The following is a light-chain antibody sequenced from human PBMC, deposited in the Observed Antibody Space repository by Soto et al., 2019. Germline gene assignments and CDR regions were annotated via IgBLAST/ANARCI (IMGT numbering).Light chain of an antibody. CDR2: EGS. CDR1: SSDVGSYNL. Sequence: QSALTQPASVSGSPGQSITISCTGTSSDVGSYNLVSWYQQHPGKAPKLLIYEGSKRPSGVSNRFSGSKSGNTASLTISGLQAEDEADYYCCSYAGSTRVFGPGTKLTVL. J-gene: IGLJ1*01. CDR3: CSYAGSTRV. V-gene: IGLV2-23*01.